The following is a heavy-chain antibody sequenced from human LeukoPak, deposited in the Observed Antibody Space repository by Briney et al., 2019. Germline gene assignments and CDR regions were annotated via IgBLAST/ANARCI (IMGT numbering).Heavy chain of an antibody. V-gene: IGHV4-31*03. CDR1: GGSISSGGYC. D-gene: IGHD6-19*01. Sequence: SQTLSLTCTVSGGSISSGGYCWSWIRQHPGKGLEWIGYIYYSGSTYYNPSLKRRVTISVDTSKNQFSLKLSSVTAADTAVYYCAREVVVAGKGGFDYWGQGTLVTVSS. J-gene: IGHJ4*02. CDR2: IYYSGST. CDR3: AREVVVAGKGGFDY.